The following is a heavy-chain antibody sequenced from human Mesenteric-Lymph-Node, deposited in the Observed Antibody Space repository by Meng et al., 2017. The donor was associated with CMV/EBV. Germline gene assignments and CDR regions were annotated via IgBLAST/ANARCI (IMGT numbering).Heavy chain of an antibody. CDR3: ARMIGITVPWFDP. CDR2: IYPGDSDI. D-gene: IGHD1-7*01. Sequence: GESLKISCKGSGYSFNNYWIAWVRQMPGKGLEWMGVIYPGDSDIRYSPSFQGQVTISADKSISTAYLQWSSLKASDTAMYYCARMIGITVPWFDPWGQGTLVTVSS. V-gene: IGHV5-51*01. CDR1: GYSFNNYW. J-gene: IGHJ5*02.